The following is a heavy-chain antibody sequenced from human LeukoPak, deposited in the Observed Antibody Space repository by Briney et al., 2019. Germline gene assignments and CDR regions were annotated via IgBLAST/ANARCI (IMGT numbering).Heavy chain of an antibody. CDR3: ARDDLGYCSGGSCYSYYYYYMDV. CDR1: GYTFTSYA. V-gene: IGHV1-18*01. CDR2: ISAYNGHT. J-gene: IGHJ6*03. Sequence: ASVKVSCKASGYTFTSYAMNWVRQAPGHGLEWMGWISAYNGHTNYAQKLQGRVTMTTDTSTSTAYMELRSLRSDDTAVYYCARDDLGYCSGGSCYSYYYYYMDVWGKGTTVTISS. D-gene: IGHD2-15*01.